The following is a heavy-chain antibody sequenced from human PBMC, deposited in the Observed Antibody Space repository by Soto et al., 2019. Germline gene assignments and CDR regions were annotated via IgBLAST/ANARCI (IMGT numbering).Heavy chain of an antibody. Sequence: SETLSLTCTVSGGSIDNSYWSWFRQPPGKGLQWIGYIYYSGSTTYSPSLKSRVTISVDRSKNQFSLKLTSMTAADTAVYYCARLGGYYQSLDTWGQGTLVTVS. CDR2: IYYSGST. J-gene: IGHJ5*02. CDR3: ARLGGYYQSLDT. D-gene: IGHD3-22*01. V-gene: IGHV4-59*08. CDR1: GGSIDNSY.